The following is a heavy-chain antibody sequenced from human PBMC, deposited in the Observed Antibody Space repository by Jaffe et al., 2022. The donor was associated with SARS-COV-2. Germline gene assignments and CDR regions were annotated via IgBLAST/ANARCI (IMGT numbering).Heavy chain of an antibody. J-gene: IGHJ4*02. CDR3: ARDCSGGSCYPAGFDY. Sequence: QVQLQESGPGLVKPSQTLSLTCTVSGGSISSGSHYWSWIRQPAGKGLEWIGRIYTSGSTNYNPSLKSRVTISVDTSKNQFSLKLSSVTAADTAVYYCARDCSGGSCYPAGFDYWGQGTLVTVSS. V-gene: IGHV4-61*02. CDR2: IYTSGST. D-gene: IGHD2-15*01. CDR1: GGSISSGSHY.